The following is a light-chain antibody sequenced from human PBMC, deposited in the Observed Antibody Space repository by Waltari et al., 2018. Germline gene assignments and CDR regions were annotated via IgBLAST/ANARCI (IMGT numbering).Light chain of an antibody. CDR3: STWDSSMNGVV. V-gene: IGLV1-44*01. Sequence: HCVLTQPPSASGSPGQRFTISCSGSSSNIGSNTLNWYQKLPGTGPKLLISANNPRPSVLPCRVSGSKSRNSAFLAISGRQSENEADYYCSTWDSSMNGVVFCVGTKLTL. CDR1: SSNIGSNT. J-gene: IGLJ3*02. CDR2: ANN.